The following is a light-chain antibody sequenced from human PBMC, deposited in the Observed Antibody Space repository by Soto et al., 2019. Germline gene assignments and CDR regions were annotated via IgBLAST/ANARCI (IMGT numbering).Light chain of an antibody. CDR3: AAWDDSLNGVV. J-gene: IGLJ2*01. CDR1: SSNIGNNA. Sequence: QAVVTQPPSVSEAPRQRVTISCSGSSSNIGNNAVNWYQQLPGKAPKLLIYYDDLLPSGVSDRFSGSKSGTSASLAISGVQSEDEADYYCAAWDDSLNGVVFGGGTKLTVL. CDR2: YDD. V-gene: IGLV1-36*01.